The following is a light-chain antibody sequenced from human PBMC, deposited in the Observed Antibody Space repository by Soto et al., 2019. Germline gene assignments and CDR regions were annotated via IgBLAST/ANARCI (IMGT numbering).Light chain of an antibody. V-gene: IGLV2-8*01. J-gene: IGLJ1*01. CDR2: EVN. CDR3: SSDADDNIFV. CDR1: TSDVGFYNY. Sequence: QSALTQPPSASGSPGQSVTISCTGTTSDVGFYNYVSWYQQYPGKAPKLMIFEVNKRPSGVPDRFSGSKSGNTASLTVSGLQADDEADYYCSSDADDNIFVFGTGTKLTVL.